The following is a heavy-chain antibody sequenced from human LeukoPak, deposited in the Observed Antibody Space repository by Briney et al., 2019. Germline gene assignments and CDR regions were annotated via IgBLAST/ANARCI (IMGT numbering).Heavy chain of an antibody. Sequence: GASVKVSCKVSGYTLTELSMHWVRQAPGKGLEWMGGFDPEDGETIYAQKFQGRVTMTEDTSTDTAYMELSSLRSEDTAVSYCATDLEWLKTLDYWGQGTLVTVSS. J-gene: IGHJ4*02. CDR1: GYTLTELS. CDR2: FDPEDGET. V-gene: IGHV1-24*01. CDR3: ATDLEWLKTLDY. D-gene: IGHD3-3*01.